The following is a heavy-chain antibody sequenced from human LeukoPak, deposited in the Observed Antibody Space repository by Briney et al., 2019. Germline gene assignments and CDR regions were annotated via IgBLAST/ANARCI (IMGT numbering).Heavy chain of an antibody. Sequence: SETLSLTCTVSGGSISSSSYYWGWIRQPPGQGLEWIGSIYYSGSTYYNPSLKSRVTISVDTSKNQFSLKLSSVTAADTAVYYCARLSGSYFDYWGQGTLVTVSS. V-gene: IGHV4-39*01. CDR1: GGSISSSSYY. CDR2: IYYSGST. J-gene: IGHJ4*02. D-gene: IGHD1-26*01. CDR3: ARLSGSYFDY.